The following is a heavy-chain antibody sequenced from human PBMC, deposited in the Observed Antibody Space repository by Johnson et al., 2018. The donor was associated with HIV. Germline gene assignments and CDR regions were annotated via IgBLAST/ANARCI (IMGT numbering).Heavy chain of an antibody. D-gene: IGHD3-16*01. CDR3: ARDGQMTLGDDAFDI. CDR1: GFTFSSYA. CDR2: ISYDGSNK. J-gene: IGHJ3*02. Sequence: VRLVESGGGVVQPGRSLRLSCAASGFTFSSYAMHWVRQAPGKGLEWVAVISYDGSNKYYADSVKGRFTISRDNSKNTLHLQMNSLRAEDTAVYYCARDGQMTLGDDAFDIWGQGTMVTVSS. V-gene: IGHV3-30-3*01.